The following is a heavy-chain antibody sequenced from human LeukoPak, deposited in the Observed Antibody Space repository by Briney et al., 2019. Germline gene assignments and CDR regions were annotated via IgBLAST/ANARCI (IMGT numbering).Heavy chain of an antibody. J-gene: IGHJ4*02. CDR1: GFTFTSSA. Sequence: SVKVSCKASGFTFTSSAVQWVRQARGQRLEWIGWIVVGSGNTNYAQKFQERVTITRDMSTSTAYMELSSLRSEDTAVYYCAADRNRGSHLYSFDYWGQGPLAPVPS. CDR3: AADRNRGSHLYSFDY. V-gene: IGHV1-58*01. D-gene: IGHD2/OR15-2a*01. CDR2: IVVGSGNT.